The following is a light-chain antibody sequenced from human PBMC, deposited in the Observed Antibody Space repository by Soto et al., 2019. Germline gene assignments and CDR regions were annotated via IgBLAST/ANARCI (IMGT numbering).Light chain of an antibody. CDR3: NSNTISNPRV. Sequence: QSVLTQPASVSGSPGQSITISCTGTSSDVGAYNHVSWYQHHPGKAPKLMIYDVSNRPSGVSNRFSGSKSGYTASLTISGLLAEDEADYYCNSNTISNPRVFGTGTKVT. CDR2: DVS. CDR1: SSDVGAYNH. J-gene: IGLJ1*01. V-gene: IGLV2-14*01.